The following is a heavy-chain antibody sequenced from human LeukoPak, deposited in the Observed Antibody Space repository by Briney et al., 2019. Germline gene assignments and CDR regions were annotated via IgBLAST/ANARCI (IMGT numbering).Heavy chain of an antibody. V-gene: IGHV1-2*02. CDR1: GYTFTDYY. CDR2: IHPDSGGT. Sequence: ASVEVSCKASGYTFTDYYLHWVRQAPGQGLEWMGWIHPDSGGTYYAQEFQGRVSMTRDTSMSTAYMELSRLTSDDTAVYYCARVVDIVVVPAATALNHWGQGTQVTVSS. CDR3: ARVVDIVVVPAATALNH. J-gene: IGHJ5*02. D-gene: IGHD2-2*01.